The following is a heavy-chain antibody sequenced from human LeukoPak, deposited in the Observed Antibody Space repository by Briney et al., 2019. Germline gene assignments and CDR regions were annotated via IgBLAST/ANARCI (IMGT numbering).Heavy chain of an antibody. CDR2: IWYDGSNK. Sequence: GGSLRLSCAASGFTFSGYAIHWVRQAPGKGLEWVAVIWYDGSNKYYADSVKGRFTISRDNSKNTLYLQMNSLRAEDTAVYYCARETYSRVALDYFDYWGQGTLVTVSS. CDR1: GFTFSGYA. V-gene: IGHV3-33*08. J-gene: IGHJ4*02. CDR3: ARETYSRVALDYFDY. D-gene: IGHD1-26*01.